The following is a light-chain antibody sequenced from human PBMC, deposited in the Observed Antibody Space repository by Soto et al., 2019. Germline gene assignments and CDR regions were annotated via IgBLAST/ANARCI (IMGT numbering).Light chain of an antibody. CDR2: XVX. J-gene: IGLJ1*01. V-gene: IGLV2-14*03. Sequence: QSVLTQPASVSGSPGQSITISCTXXSXFVGGYNYVSWYQQHPGKAPKXXXSXVXNRPSGVSNRFSGSKSGNTASLTISGLQAEDEAEYYCSSYTSSTTFVFGTGTKVTVL. CDR3: SSYTSSTTFV. CDR1: SXFVGGYNY.